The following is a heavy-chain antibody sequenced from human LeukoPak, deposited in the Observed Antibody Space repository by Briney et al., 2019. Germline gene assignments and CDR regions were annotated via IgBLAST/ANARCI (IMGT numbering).Heavy chain of an antibody. CDR3: SRGGYSYEYYYYYYMDV. D-gene: IGHD5-18*01. V-gene: IGHV1-69*05. J-gene: IGHJ6*03. CDR2: IIPIFGTA. Sequence: SVKVSCKASGGTFSSYAISWVRQAPGQGLEWMGRIIPIFGTANYAQKFQGRVTITTDESTSTAYMELSSLRSEDTAVYYCSRGGYSYEYYYYYYMDVWGKGTTVTVSS. CDR1: GGTFSSYA.